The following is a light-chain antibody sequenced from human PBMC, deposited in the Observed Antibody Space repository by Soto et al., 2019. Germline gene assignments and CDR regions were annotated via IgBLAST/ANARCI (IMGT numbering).Light chain of an antibody. V-gene: IGLV2-23*01. CDR3: CSFAGGSTYVV. J-gene: IGLJ2*01. CDR1: SSDVGNYEL. Sequence: QSALTQPASVSGSPGQSITISCIGTSSDVGNYELVSWYQQLPGKAPKLIIYEGTKRPSGVPNRFAGSKSGNTASLTISGLLAEDQADYHCCSFAGGSTYVVFGGGTQLTVL. CDR2: EGT.